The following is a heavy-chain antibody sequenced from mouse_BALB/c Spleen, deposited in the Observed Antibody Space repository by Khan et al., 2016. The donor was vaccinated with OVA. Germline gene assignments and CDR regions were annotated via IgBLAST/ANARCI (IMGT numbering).Heavy chain of an antibody. Sequence: QVTLQQSGPGLVRPSQSLSITCTVSVFSLTTYGVPWVRQSPGKGLEWLGVIWSGGSTDYSAAFISRLSISKDNSKSQVFFKMNSLQPNDTAIYYCARNYDYDEGLAYWGQGTLVTVSA. CDR1: VFSLTTYG. J-gene: IGHJ3*01. D-gene: IGHD2-4*01. CDR2: IWSGGST. V-gene: IGHV2-2*02. CDR3: ARNYDYDEGLAY.